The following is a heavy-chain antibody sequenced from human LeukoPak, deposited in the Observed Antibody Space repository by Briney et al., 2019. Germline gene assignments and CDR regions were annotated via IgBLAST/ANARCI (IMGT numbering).Heavy chain of an antibody. Sequence: GGSLRLSCAASGFTFSNHWMAWVRPAPGKGPELVAHINHDGSHTGYVDSVKGRFTSSRDNSKNSLYLELNSLRAEDTAMYYCAKYLSRAFDCWGQGSLITVSS. J-gene: IGHJ4*02. D-gene: IGHD2/OR15-2a*01. CDR2: INHDGSHT. V-gene: IGHV3-7*01. CDR3: AKYLSRAFDC. CDR1: GFTFSNHW.